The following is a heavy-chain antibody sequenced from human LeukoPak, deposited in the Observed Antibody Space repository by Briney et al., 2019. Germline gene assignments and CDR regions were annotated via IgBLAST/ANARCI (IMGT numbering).Heavy chain of an antibody. V-gene: IGHV1-18*01. CDR3: ARVRGRDGTYYFDY. Sequence: VASVKVSCKASGYIFTSYGISWVRQAPGQGLEWMGWISAYNGNTNYAQKLQGRVTVTTDTSTSTAYMELRSLTSDHTAVYYCARVRGRDGTYYFDYWGQGTLVTVSS. CDR2: ISAYNGNT. CDR1: GYIFTSYG. J-gene: IGHJ4*02. D-gene: IGHD5-24*01.